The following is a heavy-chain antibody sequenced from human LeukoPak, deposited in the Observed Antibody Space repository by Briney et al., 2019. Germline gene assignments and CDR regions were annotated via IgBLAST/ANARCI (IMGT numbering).Heavy chain of an antibody. CDR3: ARERGYSYGTLDY. J-gene: IGHJ4*02. Sequence: GGSLRLSCAASGFAFSSYGMHWVRQAPGKGLEWVAVIWYDGSNKYYADSVKGRFTISRDNSKNMLYLQMNSLRAEDTAVYYCARERGYSYGTLDYWGQGTLVTVSA. D-gene: IGHD5-18*01. CDR2: IWYDGSNK. CDR1: GFAFSSYG. V-gene: IGHV3-33*01.